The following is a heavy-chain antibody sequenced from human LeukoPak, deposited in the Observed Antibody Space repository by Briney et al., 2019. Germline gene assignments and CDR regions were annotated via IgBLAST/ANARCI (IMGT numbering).Heavy chain of an antibody. CDR3: TTPQAGVVVPAAIGWFGELSTPDAFDI. D-gene: IGHD2-2*02. J-gene: IGHJ3*02. V-gene: IGHV3-15*01. CDR1: GFTFSNAW. Sequence: GGSLRLSCAASGFTFSNAWMSWVRQAPGKGLEWVGRIKSKTDGGTTDYAAPVKGRFTISRDDSKNTLYLQMNSLKTEDTAAYYCTTPQAGVVVPAAIGWFGELSTPDAFDIWGQGTMVTVSS. CDR2: IKSKTDGGTT.